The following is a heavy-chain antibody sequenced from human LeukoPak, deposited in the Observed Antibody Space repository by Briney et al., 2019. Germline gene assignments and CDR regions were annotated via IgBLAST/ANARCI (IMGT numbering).Heavy chain of an antibody. CDR3: ARDGDGYNYAGDY. CDR1: GFTLSDYW. Sequence: GGSLRLSCAASGFTLSDYWMPWVRQAPGKGLVWVSRISSEGSSTAYADSVKGRFTISRDNAKNTLYLQMNSLRAEDTAVYYCARDGDGYNYAGDYWGQGTLVTVSS. D-gene: IGHD5-24*01. CDR2: ISSEGSST. J-gene: IGHJ4*02. V-gene: IGHV3-74*01.